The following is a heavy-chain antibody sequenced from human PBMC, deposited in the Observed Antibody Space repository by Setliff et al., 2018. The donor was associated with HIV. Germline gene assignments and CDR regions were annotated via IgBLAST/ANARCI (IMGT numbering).Heavy chain of an antibody. V-gene: IGHV4-31*03. CDR3: ARCIVVVPAARRLDWFDP. CDR2: IYYSGST. D-gene: IGHD2-2*01. J-gene: IGHJ5*02. CDR1: GGSISSGGYY. Sequence: TLSLTCTVSGGSISSGGYYWSWIRQHPGKGLEWTGYIYYSGSTYYNPSLKSRVTISVDTSKNQFSLKLSSVTAADTAVYYCARCIVVVPAARRLDWFDPWGQGTLVTVSS.